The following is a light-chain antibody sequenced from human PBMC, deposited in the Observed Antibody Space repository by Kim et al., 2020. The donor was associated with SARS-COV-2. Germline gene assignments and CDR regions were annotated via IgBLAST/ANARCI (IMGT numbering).Light chain of an antibody. V-gene: IGKV3-11*01. Sequence: SLSPGETATLSCRASQGVSSYLGWYKQKPGQAPRLLIDDASSRATGIPARFSGSGSGTDFTLTISRLETEELAVYYCQQRSNWLTCGGGTKVDIK. CDR3: QQRSNWLT. J-gene: IGKJ4*01. CDR1: QGVSSY. CDR2: DAS.